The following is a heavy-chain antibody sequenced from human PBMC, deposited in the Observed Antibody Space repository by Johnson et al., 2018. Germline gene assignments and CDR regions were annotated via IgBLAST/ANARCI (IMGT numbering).Heavy chain of an antibody. V-gene: IGHV3-33*01. D-gene: IGHD3-3*01. CDR3: AREGKDITIFGVVYWFGP. CDR1: GFTFSSYG. J-gene: IGHJ5*02. CDR2: IWYDGSNK. Sequence: QVQLVESGGGVVQPGRSLRLSCAASGFTFSSYGMHWVRQAPGKGLEWVAVIWYDGSNKYYADSVKGRFTISRDNSKNTLYLQMNSRRAEDTAVYYCAREGKDITIFGVVYWFGPWGQGTLVTVSS.